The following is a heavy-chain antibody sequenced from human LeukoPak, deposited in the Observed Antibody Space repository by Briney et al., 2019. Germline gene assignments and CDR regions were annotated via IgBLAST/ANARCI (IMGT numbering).Heavy chain of an antibody. J-gene: IGHJ4*02. CDR1: GFTFSSYW. D-gene: IGHD6-19*01. CDR3: AKEAGSSGWYYFDY. V-gene: IGHV3-74*01. Sequence: GGSLRLSCAASGFTFSSYWMHWVRQAPGKGLVWVSRINTDGSSTSYADSVKGRFTISRDNAKNSLYLQMNSLRAEDMALYYCAKEAGSSGWYYFDYWGQGTLVTVSS. CDR2: INTDGSST.